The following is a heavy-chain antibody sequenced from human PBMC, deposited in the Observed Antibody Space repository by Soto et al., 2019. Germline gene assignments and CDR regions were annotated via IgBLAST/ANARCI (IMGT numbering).Heavy chain of an antibody. CDR3: AKDRSQYDF. D-gene: IGHD3-16*02. Sequence: EVQLLESGGGVVQPGGSLRLSCATSGFTFSTYAMSWVRQAPGKGLEWVSGIFASGDSTYYADSVKGRFTISRDNSKNTLSLQMTSLRVEDTAVYYCAKDRSQYDFWGQGTLVTVSS. CDR2: IFASGDST. V-gene: IGHV3-23*01. J-gene: IGHJ4*02. CDR1: GFTFSTYA.